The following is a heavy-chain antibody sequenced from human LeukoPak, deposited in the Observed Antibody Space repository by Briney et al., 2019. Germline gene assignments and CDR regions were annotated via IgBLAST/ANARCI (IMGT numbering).Heavy chain of an antibody. CDR1: GYTFTNYG. Sequence: AASVKVSCKASGYTFTNYGISWVRQAPGQGLEWMGWISAHNGNIKYAQNLQGRVTMTTDTSTSTAYIELRSLRSDDTAVYYCARDLFVVAFDYWGQGTLVTVSS. D-gene: IGHD2-15*01. J-gene: IGHJ4*02. V-gene: IGHV1-18*01. CDR2: ISAHNGNI. CDR3: ARDLFVVAFDY.